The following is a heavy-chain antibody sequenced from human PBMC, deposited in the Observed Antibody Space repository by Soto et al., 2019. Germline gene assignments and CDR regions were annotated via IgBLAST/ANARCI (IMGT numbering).Heavy chain of an antibody. Sequence: SETLSLTCAVYGGSFSGYYLSWIRQPPGKGLEWIGEINHSGSTNYNPSLKSRVTISVDTSKNQFSLKLSSVTAADTAVYYCARGRLLWFGELGFPYYYGMDVWGQGTTVTVSS. D-gene: IGHD3-10*01. CDR1: GGSFSGYY. CDR2: INHSGST. CDR3: ARGRLLWFGELGFPYYYGMDV. J-gene: IGHJ6*02. V-gene: IGHV4-34*01.